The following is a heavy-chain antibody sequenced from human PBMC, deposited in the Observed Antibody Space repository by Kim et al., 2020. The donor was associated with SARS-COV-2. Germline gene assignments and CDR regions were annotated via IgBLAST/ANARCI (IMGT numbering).Heavy chain of an antibody. Sequence: RQSRVTISVDTAKNQFSLKLSSVTAADTALYYCARMILTGYDYYYGMDVWGQGTTVTVSS. CDR3: ARMILTGYDYYYGMDV. D-gene: IGHD3-9*01. V-gene: IGHV4-59*01. J-gene: IGHJ6*02.